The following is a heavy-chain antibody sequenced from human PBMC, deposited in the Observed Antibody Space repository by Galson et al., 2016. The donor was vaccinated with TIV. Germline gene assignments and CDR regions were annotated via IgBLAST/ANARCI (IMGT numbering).Heavy chain of an antibody. Sequence: SVKVSCKASGGSFNSNAISWVRQVPGQGLGWMGGINGIFRTTNYAETFQGRVTITADEFMSTVYMELNSLRFEDTAVYYCARGRGYNSPPDYWGQGTLVTVSS. CDR3: ARGRGYNSPPDY. J-gene: IGHJ4*02. CDR2: INGIFRTT. V-gene: IGHV1-69*13. CDR1: GGSFNSNA. D-gene: IGHD1-1*01.